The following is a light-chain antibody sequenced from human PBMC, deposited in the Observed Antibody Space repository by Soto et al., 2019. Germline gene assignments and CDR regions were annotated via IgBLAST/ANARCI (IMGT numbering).Light chain of an antibody. CDR2: SNN. CDR1: SANIGSNT. CDR3: AAWDDSLNVWV. V-gene: IGLV1-44*01. J-gene: IGLJ3*02. Sequence: QSVLTQPPSASGTPGQRVTISCSGSSANIGSNTVNWYQQLPGTAPKLLIYSNNQRPSGVPDRFSGSKSGTSASLAISGLQSEDEAAYYCAAWDDSLNVWVFGGGTKLTVL.